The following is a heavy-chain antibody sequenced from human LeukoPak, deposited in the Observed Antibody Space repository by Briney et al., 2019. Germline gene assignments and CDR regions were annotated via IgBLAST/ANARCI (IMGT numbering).Heavy chain of an antibody. CDR3: ARGVVLGQDDAFDI. J-gene: IGHJ3*02. D-gene: IGHD3/OR15-3a*01. CDR1: GGSITTYY. Sequence: SETLSLTCTVSGGSITTYYWIWIRQPPGKGLEWIGYIFYRGSIDYSPSLQSRVTISVDTSKNHLSLRLTSVTAADTAVYFCARGVVLGQDDAFDIWGRGTMVTVSS. CDR2: IFYRGSI. V-gene: IGHV4-59*12.